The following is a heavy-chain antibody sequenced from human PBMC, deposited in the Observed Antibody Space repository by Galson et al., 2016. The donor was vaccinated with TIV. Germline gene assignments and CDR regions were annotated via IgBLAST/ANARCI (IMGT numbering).Heavy chain of an antibody. Sequence: SLRLSCAASGFTFGHYAMHWVRQAPGKGLEWVALISYDGSDTNYADSVEGRVTISRDNSKNTVYLQMNRLTAEDTAVYYCARVSSSCRTISCSAPRTYFDYWGQGTLVTVSS. CDR3: ARVSSSCRTISCSAPRTYFDY. V-gene: IGHV3-30*04. J-gene: IGHJ4*02. CDR1: GFTFGHYA. CDR2: ISYDGSDT. D-gene: IGHD2-8*01.